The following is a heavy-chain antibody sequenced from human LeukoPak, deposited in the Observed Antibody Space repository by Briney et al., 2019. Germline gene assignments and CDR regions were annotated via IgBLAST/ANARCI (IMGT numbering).Heavy chain of an antibody. V-gene: IGHV7-4-1*02. D-gene: IGHD3-22*01. CDR2: INTNTGNP. CDR3: ARVVHPYDYESSGLTYDAFDI. Sequence: GASVKVSCKASGYTFTSYAMNWVRQAPGQRLEWMGWINTNTGNPTHAQGFTGRFVFSLDTSVNTAYLQISSLKAEDTAVYYCARVVHPYDYESSGLTYDAFDIWGQGTMVTVSS. J-gene: IGHJ3*02. CDR1: GYTFTSYA.